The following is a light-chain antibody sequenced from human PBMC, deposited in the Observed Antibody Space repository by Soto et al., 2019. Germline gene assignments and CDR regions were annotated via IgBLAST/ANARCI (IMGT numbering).Light chain of an antibody. J-gene: IGLJ3*02. CDR1: SFNIGNNY. CDR2: DSD. CDR3: GTWDASLSAWV. V-gene: IGLV1-51*01. Sequence: QSVLTQPPAVSAAPGQKVTISCSGTSFNIGNNYVSWYQQLPGTAPKVLIFDSDKRPSGIPDRFSGSNSGTSATLGITGLQTGDEADYYCGTWDASLSAWVFGGGTKVTVL.